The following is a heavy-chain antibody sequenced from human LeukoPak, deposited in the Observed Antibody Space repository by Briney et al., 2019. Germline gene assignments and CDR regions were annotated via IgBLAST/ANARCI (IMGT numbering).Heavy chain of an antibody. D-gene: IGHD3-10*01. J-gene: IGHJ4*02. V-gene: IGHV4-34*01. CDR1: GGSFSGYY. CDR3: ARGGRPLDY. Sequence: SETLSLTCTVYGGSFSGYYWSWIRQPPGKGLEWIGEINHSGSTNYNPSLKSRVTISVDTSKNQFSLKLSSVTAADTAVYYCARGGRPLDYWGQGTLVTVSS. CDR2: INHSGST.